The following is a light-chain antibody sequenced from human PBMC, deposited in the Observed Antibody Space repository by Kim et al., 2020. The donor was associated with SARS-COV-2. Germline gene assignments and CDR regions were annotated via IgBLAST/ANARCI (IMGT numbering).Light chain of an antibody. CDR2: GTS. V-gene: IGKV3-20*01. Sequence: LSPGERATLACRASQSISYYYLAWYQQKPGQAPRLLIYGTSNRDTGIPDRFSGSGSGTDFTLTISRLEPEDFAVYYCQQYGGSLTFGGGTKVDIK. CDR1: QSISYYY. CDR3: QQYGGSLT. J-gene: IGKJ4*01.